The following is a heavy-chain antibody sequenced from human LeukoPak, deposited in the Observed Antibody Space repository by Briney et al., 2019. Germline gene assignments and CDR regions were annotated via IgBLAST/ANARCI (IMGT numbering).Heavy chain of an antibody. CDR1: GFTFSSYA. D-gene: IGHD2-15*01. CDR2: ISTSSSYI. J-gene: IGHJ3*02. V-gene: IGHV3-21*01. Sequence: GGSLRLSCAASGFTFSSYAMSWVRQAPAKGLEWVSSISTSSSYIYYADSVKGRFTISRDNARNSLYLQMNSLRAEDTAVYYCARVSGADRTIDAFDIWGQGTVVTVSS. CDR3: ARVSGADRTIDAFDI.